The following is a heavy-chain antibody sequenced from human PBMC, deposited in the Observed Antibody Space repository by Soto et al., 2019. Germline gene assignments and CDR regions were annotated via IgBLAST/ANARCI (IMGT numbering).Heavy chain of an antibody. Sequence: SETLSLTCTISGGSFGTNYWSWIRQAPGKGLEWIGYTYHTGSTKYNPSLKSRATISVDTSKNQFSLTLTSAAAADTAVYYCATDSAGRGPFDPWGQGILVTVSS. D-gene: IGHD3-10*01. CDR2: TYHTGST. J-gene: IGHJ5*02. V-gene: IGHV4-59*13. CDR3: ATDSAGRGPFDP. CDR1: GGSFGTNY.